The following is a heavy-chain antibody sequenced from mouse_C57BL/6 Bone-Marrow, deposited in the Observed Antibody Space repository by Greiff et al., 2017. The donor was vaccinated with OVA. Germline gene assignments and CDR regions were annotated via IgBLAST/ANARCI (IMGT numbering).Heavy chain of an antibody. CDR2: IDPSDSYT. CDR1: GYTFTSYW. V-gene: IGHV1-50*01. Sequence: QVQLKQPGAELVKPGASVKLSCKASGYTFTSYWMQWVKQRPGQGLEWIGEIDPSDSYTNYNQKFKGKATLTVDTSSSTAYMQLSSLTSEDSAVYYCARGGQLSDYFDYWGQGTTLTVSS. J-gene: IGHJ2*01. D-gene: IGHD3-2*02. CDR3: ARGGQLSDYFDY.